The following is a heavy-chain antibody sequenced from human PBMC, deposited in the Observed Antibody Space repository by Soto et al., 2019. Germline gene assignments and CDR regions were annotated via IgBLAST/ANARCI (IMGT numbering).Heavy chain of an antibody. J-gene: IGHJ1*01. V-gene: IGHV1-69*01. CDR1: GGTFSSYA. Sequence: QVQLVQSGAEVKKPGSSVKVSCKASGGTFSSYAISWVRQAPGQGLEWMGGIIPIFGTANYAQKFQGRVTITADESTSTAYMELSSLRSEDTAVYYWAREGYDSSGYYPMAPQHWGQGTLVTVSS. CDR3: AREGYDSSGYYPMAPQH. D-gene: IGHD3-22*01. CDR2: IIPIFGTA.